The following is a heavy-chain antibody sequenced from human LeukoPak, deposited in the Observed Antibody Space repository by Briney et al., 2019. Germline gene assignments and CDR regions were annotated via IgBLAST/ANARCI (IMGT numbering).Heavy chain of an antibody. D-gene: IGHD2-2*01. J-gene: IGHJ4*02. CDR2: ISYDGSNK. Sequence: GGSLRLSCAASGFTFSSYAMHWVRQAPGKGLEWVAVISYDGSNKYYADSVKGRFTISRDNSKNTLYLQMNSLRAEDTAVYYCARDHRRYCSSTSCPPDYWGQGTLVTVSS. CDR3: ARDHRRYCSSTSCPPDY. V-gene: IGHV3-30*04. CDR1: GFTFSSYA.